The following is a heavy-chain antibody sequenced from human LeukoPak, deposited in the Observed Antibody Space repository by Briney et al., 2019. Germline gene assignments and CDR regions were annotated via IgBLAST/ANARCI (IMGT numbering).Heavy chain of an antibody. Sequence: PGGSLRLSCAASGFTFSSNYMSWVRQAPGKGLEWVSVIYSGGSTYYADSVKGRFTISRDNSKNTLYLQMNSLRAEDTAVYYCARDWGYYYDSSGYADAFDIWGQGTMVTVSS. CDR2: IYSGGST. CDR1: GFTFSSNY. V-gene: IGHV3-53*01. J-gene: IGHJ3*02. D-gene: IGHD3-22*01. CDR3: ARDWGYYYDSSGYADAFDI.